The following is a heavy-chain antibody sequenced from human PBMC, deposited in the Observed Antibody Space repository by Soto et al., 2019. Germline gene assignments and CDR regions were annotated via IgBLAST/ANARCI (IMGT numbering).Heavy chain of an antibody. CDR2: IYYSGST. CDR1: GGSISSYY. Sequence: PSETLSLTCTVSGGSISSYYWSWIRQPPGKGLEWIGYIYYSGSTNYNPSLKSRVTISVDTSKNQFSLKLSSVTATDTAVYYCGRYGFYSLDVWGKGTTVTVSS. D-gene: IGHD3-10*01. V-gene: IGHV4-59*08. J-gene: IGHJ6*03. CDR3: GRYGFYSLDV.